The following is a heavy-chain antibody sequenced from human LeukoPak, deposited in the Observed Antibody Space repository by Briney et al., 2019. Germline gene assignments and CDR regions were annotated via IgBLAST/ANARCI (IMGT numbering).Heavy chain of an antibody. V-gene: IGHV3-23*01. CDR1: GFTFSNYA. CDR2: IGVSGGTT. D-gene: IGHD3-22*01. J-gene: IGHJ3*02. Sequence: GGSLRLSCAASGFTFSNYAMSWVRQAPGKGLEWVSGIGVSGGTTYYADSVKGRFTISRDNAKNSLYLQMNSLRDEDTAVYYCARAAPYYYDSSGYSAFDSWGQGTMVTVSA. CDR3: ARAAPYYYDSSGYSAFDS.